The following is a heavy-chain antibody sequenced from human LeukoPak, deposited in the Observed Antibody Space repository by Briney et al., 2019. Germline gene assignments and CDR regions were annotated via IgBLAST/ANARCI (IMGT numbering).Heavy chain of an antibody. D-gene: IGHD3-10*01. Sequence: SQTLSLTCTVSGGSISSGDYYWSWIRQPPGKGLEWIGYIYYSGSTYYNPSLKSRVTISVDTSKNQFSLKLSSVTAADTAVYYCAREPMVRGVRDAFDIWAKGQWSPSLQ. J-gene: IGHJ3*02. CDR3: AREPMVRGVRDAFDI. CDR1: GGSISSGDYY. V-gene: IGHV4-30-4*01. CDR2: IYYSGST.